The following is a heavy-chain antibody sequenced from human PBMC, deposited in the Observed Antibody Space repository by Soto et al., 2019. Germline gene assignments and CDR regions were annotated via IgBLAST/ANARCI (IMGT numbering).Heavy chain of an antibody. Sequence: WGSLRLSCAASGFTFSSYAMHWVRQAPGKGLEWVAVISYDGSNKYYADSVKGRFTISRDNSKNTLYLQMDSLRAEDTAVYYCARGRGYSYGYSEYFQHWGQGTLVTVSS. J-gene: IGHJ1*01. V-gene: IGHV3-30-3*01. CDR1: GFTFSSYA. CDR2: ISYDGSNK. D-gene: IGHD5-18*01. CDR3: ARGRGYSYGYSEYFQH.